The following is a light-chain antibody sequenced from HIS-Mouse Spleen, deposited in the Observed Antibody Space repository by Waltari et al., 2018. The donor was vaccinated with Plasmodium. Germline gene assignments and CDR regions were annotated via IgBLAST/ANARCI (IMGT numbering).Light chain of an antibody. CDR1: QSVLYSSNNKNY. J-gene: IGKJ2*01. Sequence: DIVMTQSPDSLAVSLGERATINCKSNQSVLYSSNNKNYLAWYQQKPGQPPKLLIYWASTRESGVPYRFSGSGSGTDFTLTISSLQAEDVAVYYCQQYYSTPYTFGQGTKLEIK. CDR2: WAS. V-gene: IGKV4-1*01. CDR3: QQYYSTPYT.